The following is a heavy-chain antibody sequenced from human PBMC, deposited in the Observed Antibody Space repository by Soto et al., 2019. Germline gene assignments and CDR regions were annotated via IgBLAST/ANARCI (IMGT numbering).Heavy chain of an antibody. CDR3: SNSYSGEFNN. V-gene: IGHV4-4*02. J-gene: IGHJ4*02. CDR1: GGSISRSSW. CDR2: IFESGPT. Sequence: QVQLKESGPGLVTPSGPLSLTCAVSGGSISRSSWWTWVRQSPGKGLERFGEIFESGPTNYKPAPSSVHNMSVDKAKNQFCLDLGSVSAADTAVYFCSNSYSGEFNNRGQGTLVTVSS. D-gene: IGHD3-10*01.